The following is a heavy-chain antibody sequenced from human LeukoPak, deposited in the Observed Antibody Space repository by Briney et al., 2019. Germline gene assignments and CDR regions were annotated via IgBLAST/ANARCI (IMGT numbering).Heavy chain of an antibody. Sequence: GASVKVSCKASGYTFTSYDINRVRQATGQGLEWMGWMNPNSGNTGYAQKFQGRVTMTRNTSISTAYMELSSLRSEDTAVYYCARGGPQVGATIYEVLFWFDPWGQGTLVTVSS. CDR3: ARGGPQVGATIYEVLFWFDP. V-gene: IGHV1-8*01. CDR1: GYTFTSYD. D-gene: IGHD1-26*01. CDR2: MNPNSGNT. J-gene: IGHJ5*02.